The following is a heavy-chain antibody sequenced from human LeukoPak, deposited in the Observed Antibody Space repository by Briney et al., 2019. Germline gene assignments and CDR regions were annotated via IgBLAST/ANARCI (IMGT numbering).Heavy chain of an antibody. Sequence: PSETLSLTCTVSGGSMIRTDYYWGWIREPPGEGLEWIGSDHSGSTYYNPSLESRVSVSVDTSKSQFSLRLSSVTAADTAVYYCATSYGSNFYWGQGTLVTVSS. CDR2: DHSGST. V-gene: IGHV4-39*01. CDR1: GGSMIRTDYY. D-gene: IGHD6-19*01. J-gene: IGHJ4*02. CDR3: ATSYGSNFY.